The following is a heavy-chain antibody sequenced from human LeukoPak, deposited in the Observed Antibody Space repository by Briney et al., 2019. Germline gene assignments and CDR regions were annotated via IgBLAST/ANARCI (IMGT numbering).Heavy chain of an antibody. D-gene: IGHD3-22*01. Sequence: GGSLRLSYAASGFTFSSYWMSWVRQAPGKGLEGGANIKQDGSEKYYVDSVKGRVTISRDNANTSLYLPMTSLRAEDWAVYYCARAGLTYYSDSTGYTRFDYWGQGTLVTVSS. CDR3: ARAGLTYYSDSTGYTRFDY. CDR1: GFTFSSYW. V-gene: IGHV3-7*01. J-gene: IGHJ4*02. CDR2: IKQDGSEK.